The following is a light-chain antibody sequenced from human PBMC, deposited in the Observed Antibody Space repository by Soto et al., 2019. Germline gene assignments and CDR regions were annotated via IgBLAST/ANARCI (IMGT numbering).Light chain of an antibody. CDR1: DRIYSAY. J-gene: IGKJ4*01. Sequence: GVSQSLCALSSNVGERVNLYYIASDRIYSAYLGWHQQKRDPAHRLLIYGTCIKASGTPDRFSGSGSRTDFTITISRLEPADFAGYYCQLYGVSWIPFGGGTKVDI. CDR3: QLYGVSWIP. CDR2: GTC. V-gene: IGKV3-20*01.